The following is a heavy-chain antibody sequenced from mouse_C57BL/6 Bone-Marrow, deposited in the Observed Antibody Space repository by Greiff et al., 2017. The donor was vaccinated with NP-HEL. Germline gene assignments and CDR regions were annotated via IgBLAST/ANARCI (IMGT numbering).Heavy chain of an antibody. V-gene: IGHV5-6*01. CDR3: ASPYDYDVAWFAY. J-gene: IGHJ3*01. CDR1: GFTFSSYG. D-gene: IGHD2-4*01. Sequence: EVQGVESGGDLVKPGGSLKLSCAASGFTFSSYGMSWVRQTPDKRLEWVATISSGGSYTYYPDSVKGRFTISRDNAKNTLYLRMSSLKSEDTAMYYCASPYDYDVAWFAYWGQETLVTVSA. CDR2: ISSGGSYT.